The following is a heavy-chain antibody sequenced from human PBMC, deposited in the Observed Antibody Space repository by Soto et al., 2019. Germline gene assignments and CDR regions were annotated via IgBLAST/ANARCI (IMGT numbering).Heavy chain of an antibody. J-gene: IGHJ6*02. CDR2: IIPIFGTA. V-gene: IGHV1-69*13. D-gene: IGHD6-19*01. CDR3: ARVKYSSGWNYYYYYGMDV. Sequence: SVKVSCKASGGTFSIYAISWVRQAPGQGLEWMGGIIPIFGTANYAQKFQGRVTITADESTSTAYMELSSLRSEDTAVYYCARVKYSSGWNYYYYYGMDVWGQGTTVTVSS. CDR1: GGTFSIYA.